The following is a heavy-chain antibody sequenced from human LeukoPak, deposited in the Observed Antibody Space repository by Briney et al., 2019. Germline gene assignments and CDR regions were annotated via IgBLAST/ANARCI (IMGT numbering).Heavy chain of an antibody. D-gene: IGHD3-22*01. CDR2: ISGSGGST. V-gene: IGHV3-23*01. Sequence: PGRSLRLSCGASGFTFSRYAMNCVRQAPGKGLEWVSAISGSGGSTYYADSVKGRFTISRDNSENTLYLQMNSLRAEDTAVYYCAKWDTDRSGYPSYYFDYWGQGTLVTVSS. CDR1: GFTFSRYA. J-gene: IGHJ4*02. CDR3: AKWDTDRSGYPSYYFDY.